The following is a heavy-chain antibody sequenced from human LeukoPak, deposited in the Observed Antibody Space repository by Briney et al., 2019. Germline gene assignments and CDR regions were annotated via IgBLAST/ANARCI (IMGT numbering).Heavy chain of an antibody. D-gene: IGHD3-3*01. CDR3: ARRSDHSFDY. CDR2: IYPGDSDT. Sequence: GESLKISCKASGYTFTSYWIGWVRQMPGKGLEWMGIIYPGDSDTRYTPSLQGQVTISADKSISTAYLQWSSLKASDTAMYYCARRSDHSFDYWGQGTLVTVSS. J-gene: IGHJ4*02. V-gene: IGHV5-51*01. CDR1: GYTFTSYW.